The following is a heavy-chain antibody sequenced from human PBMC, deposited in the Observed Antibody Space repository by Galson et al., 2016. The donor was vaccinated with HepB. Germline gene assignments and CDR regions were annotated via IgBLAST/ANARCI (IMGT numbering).Heavy chain of an antibody. CDR2: ISYDGKSE. Sequence: SLRLSCAASGFTFSTYGMHWVRQAPGKGLEWVALISYDGKSESYADSVKGRVTISRDNSKNSLYLQMNSLRDEDTAVYYCARDISNVRGSSWYFDPWGRGTLVTVSS. D-gene: IGHD3-10*02. V-gene: IGHV3-30*03. CDR1: GFTFSTYG. CDR3: ARDISNVRGSSWYFDP. J-gene: IGHJ2*01.